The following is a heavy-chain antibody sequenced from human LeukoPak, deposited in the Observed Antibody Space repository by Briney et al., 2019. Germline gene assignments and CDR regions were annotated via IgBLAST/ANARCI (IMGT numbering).Heavy chain of an antibody. CDR2: INPNSGGT. J-gene: IGHJ5*02. CDR3: ARDTYIVVVPAAMLSTAFDP. D-gene: IGHD2-2*01. CDR1: GYTFTGYY. Sequence: ASVKVSCKASGYTFTGYYMHRVRQAPGQGLEWMGWINPNSGGTNYAQKFQGRVAMTRDTSISTAYMELSRLRSDDTAVYYCARDTYIVVVPAAMLSTAFDPWGQGTLVTVSS. V-gene: IGHV1-2*02.